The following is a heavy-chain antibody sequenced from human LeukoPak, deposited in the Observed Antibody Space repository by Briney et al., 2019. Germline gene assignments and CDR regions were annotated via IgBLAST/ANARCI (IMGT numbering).Heavy chain of an antibody. D-gene: IGHD3-9*01. CDR2: IYHSGSI. Sequence: SETLSLTCSVSGASISSADHWWAWIRQSPGMGLEWIGSIYHSGSIYYNPSLKSRLTISVETSRNQFSLRLNSLTAAETAVYYCARQIAIGLWALDSWGQGSLVTVTS. V-gene: IGHV4-39*01. J-gene: IGHJ4*02. CDR3: ARQIAIGLWALDS. CDR1: GASISSADHW.